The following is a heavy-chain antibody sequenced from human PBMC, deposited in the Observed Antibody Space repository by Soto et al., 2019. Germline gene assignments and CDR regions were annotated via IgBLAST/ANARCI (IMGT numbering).Heavy chain of an antibody. J-gene: IGHJ5*02. D-gene: IGHD3-3*01. Sequence: GGTLRLACAAYGFTFSSYSMHWVRQAPGKGLEGVAVISYDGSNKYYADSVKRRFTISRDNSKNTLYLQRNSLRAEDTAVYYCAKDSPRSYYDVWSGYALFLPRQQSSFDPWCQGTLVSLS. CDR1: GFTFSSYS. V-gene: IGHV3-30*18. CDR3: AKDSPRSYYDVWSGYALFLPRQQSSFDP. CDR2: ISYDGSNK.